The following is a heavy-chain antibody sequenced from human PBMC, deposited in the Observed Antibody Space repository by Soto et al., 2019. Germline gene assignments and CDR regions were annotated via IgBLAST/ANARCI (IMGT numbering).Heavy chain of an antibody. J-gene: IGHJ5*02. CDR1: VFTFISYS. V-gene: IGHV3-21*01. CDR2: ISSSSSYI. Sequence: GGSLRLSCASSVFTFISYSMNWVRQAPGKGLEWVSSISSSSSYIYYADSVKGRFTIPRDNAKNSLYLQMNSLRAEDTAVYYCARDGNVDTAMVIGWFDPWGQGTLVTVSS. CDR3: ARDGNVDTAMVIGWFDP. D-gene: IGHD5-18*01.